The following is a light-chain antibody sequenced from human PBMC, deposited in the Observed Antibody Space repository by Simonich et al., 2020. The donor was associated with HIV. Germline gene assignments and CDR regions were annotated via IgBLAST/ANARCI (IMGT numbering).Light chain of an antibody. V-gene: IGKV4-1*01. Sequence: DIVMTQAPDSLAVSLGERATINCKSSQSVLHNSNKQNYIAWYQQKPGQPPKLLIYWASTRESGVPDRFSGSGSGTDFTLTISSRQAEDVAVYYCQQYYSTPTWTFGQGTKVEIK. CDR1: QSVLHNSNKQNY. CDR2: WAS. J-gene: IGKJ1*01. CDR3: QQYYSTPTWT.